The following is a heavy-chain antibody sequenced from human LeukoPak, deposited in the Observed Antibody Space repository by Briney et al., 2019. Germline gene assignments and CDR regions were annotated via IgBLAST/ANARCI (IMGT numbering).Heavy chain of an antibody. Sequence: SETLSLTSAVYGGSFSGYYWSWIRQPPGKGLEWIGEINHSGSTNYNPSLKSRVTISVDTPKNQFSLKLSSVTAADTAVYYCARALISPGRYFDYWGQGTLVTVSS. J-gene: IGHJ4*02. CDR2: INHSGST. D-gene: IGHD1-26*01. V-gene: IGHV4-34*01. CDR1: GGSFSGYY. CDR3: ARALISPGRYFDY.